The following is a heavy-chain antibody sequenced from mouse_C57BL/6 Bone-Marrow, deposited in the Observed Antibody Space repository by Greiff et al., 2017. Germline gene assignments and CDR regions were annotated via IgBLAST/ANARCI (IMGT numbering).Heavy chain of an antibody. CDR1: GFNIKDDY. V-gene: IGHV14-4*01. D-gene: IGHD1-1*01. J-gene: IGHJ1*03. CDR2: IDPENGDT. CDR3: TFITTVVAYDVWYFDV. Sequence: VQLQQSGAELVRPGASVKLSCTASGFNIKDDYMHWVKQRPEQGLEWIGWIDPENGDTEYASKFQGKATITADTSSNPAYLQLSSLTSEDTAVYYCTFITTVVAYDVWYFDVWGTGTTVTVSS.